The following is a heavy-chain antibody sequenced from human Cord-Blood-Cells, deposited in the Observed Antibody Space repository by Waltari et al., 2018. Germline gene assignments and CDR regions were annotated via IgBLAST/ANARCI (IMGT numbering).Heavy chain of an antibody. V-gene: IGHV5-51*01. Sequence: EVQLVQSGAEVKKPGESLKISCKGSGYSFTSYWLGWVRQMPGKGLEWVGIIHPGGSDTTYSPSFPGEVTTSAAKSISTACLQWSSLKASDTAMYYCARVPGKGMVRGVRAFDYWGQGTLVTVSS. D-gene: IGHD3-10*01. J-gene: IGHJ4*02. CDR2: IHPGGSDT. CDR3: ARVPGKGMVRGVRAFDY. CDR1: GYSFTSYW.